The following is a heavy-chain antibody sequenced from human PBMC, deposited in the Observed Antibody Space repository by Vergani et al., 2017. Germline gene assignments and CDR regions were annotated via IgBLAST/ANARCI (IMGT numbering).Heavy chain of an antibody. V-gene: IGHV4-34*01. CDR1: GGSFSGYY. CDR3: ARVGTDYGVPTADYFDY. D-gene: IGHD4-17*01. J-gene: IGHJ4*02. Sequence: QVQLQQWGAGLLKPSETLSLTCAVYGGSFSGYYWGWIRQPPGKGLEWIGEINHSGSTNYNPSLKSRVTISVDTSKNQFSLKLSSVTAADTAVYYCARVGTDYGVPTADYFDYWGQGTLVTVSS. CDR2: INHSGST.